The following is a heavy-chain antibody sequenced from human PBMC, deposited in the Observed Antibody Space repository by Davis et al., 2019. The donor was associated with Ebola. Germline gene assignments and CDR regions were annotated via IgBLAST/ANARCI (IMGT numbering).Heavy chain of an antibody. J-gene: IGHJ4*02. CDR1: GGSFSGYY. CDR2: INHSGST. V-gene: IGHV4-34*01. CDR3: ARHCVYDFWSGYYSGYFDY. Sequence: SETLSLTCAVYGGSFSGYYWSWIRQPPGKGLEWIGEINHSGSTYYNPSLKSRVTISVDTSKNPFSLKLSSVTAADTAVYYCARHCVYDFWSGYYSGYFDYWGQGTLVTVSS. D-gene: IGHD3-3*01.